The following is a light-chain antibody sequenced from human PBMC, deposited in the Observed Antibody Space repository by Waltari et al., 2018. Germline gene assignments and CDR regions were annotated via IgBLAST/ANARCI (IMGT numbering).Light chain of an antibody. J-gene: IGKJ1*01. CDR3: QHYNGDSRT. CDR2: KAS. CDR1: QQVNRW. V-gene: IGKV1-5*03. Sequence: IQSTQAPSTLAVSVGDRVPITLRARQQVNRWLAWYQQKPGKAPTHLIYKASSLESGVPSRFSGSRSGTEFTFTISSLQADDFATYYCQHYNGDSRTFGPGTNVEIK.